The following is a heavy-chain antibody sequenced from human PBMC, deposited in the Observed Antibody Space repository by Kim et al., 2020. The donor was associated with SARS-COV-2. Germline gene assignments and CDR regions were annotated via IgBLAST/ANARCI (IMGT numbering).Heavy chain of an antibody. Sequence: GWSLRLSCAASGFTFSSYAMSWVRQAPGKGLEWVSAISGSGGSTYYADSVKGRFTISRDNSKNTLYLQMNSLRAEDTAVYYCAKDQNSGSYGDAFDIWGQGTMVTVSS. J-gene: IGHJ3*02. CDR2: ISGSGGST. CDR3: AKDQNSGSYGDAFDI. V-gene: IGHV3-23*01. D-gene: IGHD1-26*01. CDR1: GFTFSSYA.